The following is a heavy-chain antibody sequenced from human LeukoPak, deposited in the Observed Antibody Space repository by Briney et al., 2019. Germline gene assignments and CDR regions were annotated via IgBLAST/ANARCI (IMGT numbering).Heavy chain of an antibody. CDR2: INHSGST. Sequence: SETLSLTCAVYGGSFSGYYWSWIRQPPGKGLEWIGEINHSGSTNYNPSLKSRVTISIDTSKNQFSLKLSSVTAADTAVYYCARFSYSSSSGLDYWGQGTLVTVSS. J-gene: IGHJ4*02. V-gene: IGHV4-34*01. CDR1: GGSFSGYY. D-gene: IGHD6-6*01. CDR3: ARFSYSSSSGLDY.